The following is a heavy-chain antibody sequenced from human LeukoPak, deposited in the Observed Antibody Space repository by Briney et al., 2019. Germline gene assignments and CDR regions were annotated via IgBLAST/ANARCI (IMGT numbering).Heavy chain of an antibody. V-gene: IGHV3-30*02. CDR3: AKFSYGDYVA. D-gene: IGHD4-17*01. J-gene: IGHJ5*02. CDR1: GFTFSSYA. Sequence: GGSLRLSCVASGFTFSSYAMSWVRQAPGKGLEWVAFIRHDESNKYYADSVKGRFTISRDNSKNTLSLQMNSLRPDDTAVYYCAKFSYGDYVAWGQGTLVIVSS. CDR2: IRHDESNK.